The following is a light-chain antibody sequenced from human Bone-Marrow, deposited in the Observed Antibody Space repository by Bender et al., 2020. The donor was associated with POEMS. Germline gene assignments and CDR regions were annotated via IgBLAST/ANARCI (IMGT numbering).Light chain of an antibody. CDR2: NVS. CDR1: SGDIGLYNS. CDR3: SSDAANGVL. V-gene: IGLV2-14*03. J-gene: IGLJ2*01. Sequence: QSALTQPASVSGSPGQSITISCTGTSGDIGLYNSVSWFQIFPGKAPTLILYNVSHRPSGVSNRFSGSKPGSVASLTVSGLQAGDEAQYYCSSDAANGVLFGGGPRLTAL.